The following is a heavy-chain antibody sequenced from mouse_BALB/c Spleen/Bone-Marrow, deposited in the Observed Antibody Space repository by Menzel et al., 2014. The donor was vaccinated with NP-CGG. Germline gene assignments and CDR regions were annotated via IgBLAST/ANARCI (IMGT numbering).Heavy chain of an antibody. CDR2: INPSNGRT. Sequence: QVQLQQSGAELVKPGASVKLSCKASGYTSTSYWMHWVKQRPGQGLEWIGEINPSNGRTNYNEKFKSKATLTVDKSSSTAYMQLSSLTSEDSAVYYCARDGYYWGQGTLVTVSA. CDR3: ARDGYY. D-gene: IGHD2-3*01. CDR1: GYTSTSYW. J-gene: IGHJ3*01. V-gene: IGHV1S81*02.